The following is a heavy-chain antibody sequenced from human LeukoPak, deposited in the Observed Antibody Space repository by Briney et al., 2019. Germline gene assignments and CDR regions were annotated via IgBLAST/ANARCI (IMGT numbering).Heavy chain of an antibody. CDR1: GGSISSGGYS. CDR2: IYHSGST. J-gene: IGHJ5*02. D-gene: IGHD2-21*01. CDR3: ARGHMEFDP. Sequence: PSETLSLTCAVSGGSISSGGYSWSWIRQPPGKGLEWIGYIYHSGSTYYNPSLKSRVTISVDGSKNQFSLKLSSVTAADTAVYYCARGHMEFDPWGQGTLVTVSS. V-gene: IGHV4-30-2*01.